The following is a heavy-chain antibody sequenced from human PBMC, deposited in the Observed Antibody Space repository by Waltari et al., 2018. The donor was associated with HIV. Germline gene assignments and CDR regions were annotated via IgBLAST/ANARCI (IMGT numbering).Heavy chain of an antibody. V-gene: IGHV3-74*01. D-gene: IGHD3-3*01. J-gene: IGHJ4*02. CDR3: ATSVESYDFWSGAYYFDY. CDR1: GFTFSSYW. Sequence: EVQVVESGGGLVQPGGTLRLSCAASGFTFSSYWMHWVRQVPGKGLAWVSRINTDGSSTSYADSVEGRCTISRDNAKNTLFLQLYSLRAEDTAVYYCATSVESYDFWSGAYYFDYWGQGTLVTVSS. CDR2: INTDGSST.